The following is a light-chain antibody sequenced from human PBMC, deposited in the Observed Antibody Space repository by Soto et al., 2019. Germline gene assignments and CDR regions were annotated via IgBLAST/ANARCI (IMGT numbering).Light chain of an antibody. CDR1: SSDVGSGNF. V-gene: IGLV2-14*03. CDR2: DVS. Sequence: QSALTQPASVSGSPGQSITISCTGTSSDVGSGNFVSWYQQHPGKAPQLLIYDVSSRPSGVSDRFSASKSDNTASLTISGPQGEGEAWYHCAPFTTGVSYVFGTGTKLTVL. CDR3: APFTTGVSYV. J-gene: IGLJ1*01.